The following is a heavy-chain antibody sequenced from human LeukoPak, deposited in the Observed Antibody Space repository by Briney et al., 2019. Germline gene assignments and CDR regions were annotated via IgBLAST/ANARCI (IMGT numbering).Heavy chain of an antibody. CDR1: GFTFSSYS. J-gene: IGHJ4*02. Sequence: PGGSLRLSCAASGFTFSSYSMNWVRQAPGKGLEGVSSISCTSSYIYYADSVKGRFTISRDNAKNSLYLQMNSLRAEDMAVYYCAREAPRPAFWSGYYFDYWGQGALVTVSS. D-gene: IGHD3-3*01. CDR2: ISCTSSYI. V-gene: IGHV3-21*01. CDR3: AREAPRPAFWSGYYFDY.